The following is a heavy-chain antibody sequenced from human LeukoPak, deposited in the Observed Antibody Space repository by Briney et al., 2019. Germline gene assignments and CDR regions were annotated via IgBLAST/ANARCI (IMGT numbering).Heavy chain of an antibody. CDR1: GYTFTGYY. CDR2: TDPNSDGT. D-gene: IGHD3-22*01. CDR3: ARGGRGSGYPSDAYDI. Sequence: ASVKVSCKASGYTFTGYYFHWARQAPGQGLEWMGWTDPNSDGTNYAQKFQGRVTMTRDTSISTAYMELSSLRSDDTAMYYCARGGRGSGYPSDAYDIWGQGTMVTVSS. V-gene: IGHV1-2*02. J-gene: IGHJ3*02.